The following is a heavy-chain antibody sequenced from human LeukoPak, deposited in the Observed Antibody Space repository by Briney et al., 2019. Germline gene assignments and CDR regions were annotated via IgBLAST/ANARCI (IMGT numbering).Heavy chain of an antibody. D-gene: IGHD1-26*01. J-gene: IGHJ3*01. V-gene: IGHV3-30*04. CDR2: LSDDGGNK. CDR1: GFTFSRYS. CDR3: AKDVGAPIHSDSFDV. Sequence: GGSLRLSCAASGFTFSRYSMHWVRQAPGKGLEWVAVLSDDGGNKYHTDSVKGRFTISRDNARNTLYLQMNSLRPEDTGVYYCAKDVGAPIHSDSFDVCGQGTMVTVSS.